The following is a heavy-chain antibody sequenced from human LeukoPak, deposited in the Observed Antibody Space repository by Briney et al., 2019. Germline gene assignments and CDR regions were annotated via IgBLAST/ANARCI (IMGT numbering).Heavy chain of an antibody. CDR2: INPNSGGT. Sequence: GASVKVSCKASGYTFTGYYMHWVRQAPGQGLEWMGWINPNSGGTNYAQKFQGRVTMTRDTSISTAYMELSSLRSDDTAVYYCARSVWQWEPMSYYYYMDVWGKGTTVTVSS. CDR3: ARSVWQWEPMSYYYYMDV. D-gene: IGHD1-26*01. CDR1: GYTFTGYY. J-gene: IGHJ6*03. V-gene: IGHV1-2*02.